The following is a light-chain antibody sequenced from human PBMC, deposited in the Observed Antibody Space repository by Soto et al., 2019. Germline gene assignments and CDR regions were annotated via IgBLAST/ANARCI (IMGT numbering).Light chain of an antibody. V-gene: IGLV2-14*01. Sequence: QSALTQPASVSGSPGQSITISCTGTSSDVGGYNYISWYQQHPGKAPKFNIYDVRNRPSGVSNRFSGSRSGNTASLTISGLQAEDEADYYCSSYTSSSTVIFGGGTKLTVL. CDR3: SSYTSSSTVI. CDR1: SSDVGGYNY. J-gene: IGLJ2*01. CDR2: DVR.